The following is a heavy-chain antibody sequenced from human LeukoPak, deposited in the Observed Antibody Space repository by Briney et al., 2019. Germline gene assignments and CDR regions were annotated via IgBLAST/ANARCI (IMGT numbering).Heavy chain of an antibody. CDR3: ARLGSSSWYGFAL. CDR1: GGSISSYY. V-gene: IGHV4-59*08. D-gene: IGHD6-13*01. Sequence: PSETLSLTCTVSGGSISSYYWHWIRQPPGKGLEWVGYIFYSGGSNYNPSLKSRVTQSLDTSQTQLSLQLSSVPAADTAVFYCARLGSSSWYGFALWGQGTMVTVSS. CDR2: IFYSGGS. J-gene: IGHJ5*02.